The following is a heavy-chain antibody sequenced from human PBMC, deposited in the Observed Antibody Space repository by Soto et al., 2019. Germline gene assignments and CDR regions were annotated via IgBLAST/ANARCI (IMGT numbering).Heavy chain of an antibody. CDR3: ARGRSGTFYSPFDY. J-gene: IGHJ4*02. CDR1: GFSFSNAW. D-gene: IGHD3-10*01. V-gene: IGHV3-23*01. Sequence: GGSLRLSCAASGFSFSNAWMTWVRQAPGKGLEWVSSIPASGANTHYADSVQGRFTISRDTSTNTLYLQMHNLRVDDTALYFCARGRSGTFYSPFDYWGQGALVTVSS. CDR2: IPASGANT.